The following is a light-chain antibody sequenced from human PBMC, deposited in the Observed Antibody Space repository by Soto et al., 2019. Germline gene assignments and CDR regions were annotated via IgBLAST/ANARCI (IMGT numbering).Light chain of an antibody. Sequence: QSVLTQPASVSGSPGQSITISCTGTSSDVGGYDFVSWYQHHPGKAPKVMIYEVTNRPSGVSNRFSGSKSGNTASLTISGLLAQDEADYYCSSYTSSSNYVLGNGTKVTVL. CDR2: EVT. J-gene: IGLJ1*01. V-gene: IGLV2-14*01. CDR1: SSDVGGYDF. CDR3: SSYTSSSNYV.